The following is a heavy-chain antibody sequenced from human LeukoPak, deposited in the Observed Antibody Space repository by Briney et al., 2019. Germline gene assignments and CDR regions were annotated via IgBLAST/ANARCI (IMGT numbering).Heavy chain of an antibody. V-gene: IGHV4-31*03. CDR3: AREGGGLVGAPGNYYYYMDV. D-gene: IGHD1-26*01. J-gene: IGHJ6*03. Sequence: SETLSLTCTVSGGSISSGGYYWSWIRQHPGKGLEWIGYIYYSGSTYYNLSLKSRVTISVDTSKNQFSLKLSSVTAADTAVYYCAREGGGLVGAPGNYYYYMDVWGKGTTVTVSS. CDR1: GGSISSGGYY. CDR2: IYYSGST.